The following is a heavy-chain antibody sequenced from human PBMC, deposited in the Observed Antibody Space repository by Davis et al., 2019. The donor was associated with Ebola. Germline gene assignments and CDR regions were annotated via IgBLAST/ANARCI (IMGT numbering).Heavy chain of an antibody. V-gene: IGHV4-4*07. CDR3: ARGVVPVTLDGMDV. Sequence: SETLSPTCTAPGGSISSYYWSWIRQPAGKGLGWIGRFYTIGITNYNPSLKCPVTMSVDPSKNLFSLKLCSVTAADTAVFYCARGVVPVTLDGMDVWGQGTTVTVSS. CDR2: FYTIGIT. D-gene: IGHD2-15*01. J-gene: IGHJ6*02. CDR1: GGSISSYY.